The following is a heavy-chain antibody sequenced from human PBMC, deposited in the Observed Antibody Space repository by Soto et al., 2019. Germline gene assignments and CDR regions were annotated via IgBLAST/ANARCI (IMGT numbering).Heavy chain of an antibody. CDR3: ARDLVGATGGYYYYYGMDV. J-gene: IGHJ6*02. Sequence: GGSLRLSCAASGFTFSSYAMHWVRQAPGKGLEWVAVISYDGSNKYYADSVKGRFTISRDNSKNTLYLQMNSLRAEDTAVYYCARDLVGATGGYYYYYGMDVWGQGTTVTVSS. CDR2: ISYDGSNK. CDR1: GFTFSSYA. V-gene: IGHV3-30*04. D-gene: IGHD1-26*01.